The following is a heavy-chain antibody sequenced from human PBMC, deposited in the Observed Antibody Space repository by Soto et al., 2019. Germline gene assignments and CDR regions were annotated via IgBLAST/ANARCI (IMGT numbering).Heavy chain of an antibody. CDR3: ATGTDGDYYY. CDR1: GYTFSSYS. CDR2: ISAYNGNT. D-gene: IGHD4-17*01. V-gene: IGHV1-18*01. J-gene: IGHJ4*02. Sequence: GSVKVACKASGYTFSSYSISWVRQAPGQGLEWMGWISAYNGNTNYAQKLQGRVTMTTDTSTSTAFMELRSLRSDDTAVYYCATGTDGDYYYWRQATLVSV.